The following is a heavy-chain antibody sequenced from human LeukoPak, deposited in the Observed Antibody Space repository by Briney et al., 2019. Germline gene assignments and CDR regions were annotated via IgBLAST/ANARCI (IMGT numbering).Heavy chain of an antibody. V-gene: IGHV3-9*01. CDR2: ISWNSGSI. Sequence: PGGSLRLSCAASGFTFDDYAMHWVRQAPGKGLEWVSGISWNSGSIGYADSVKGRFTISRDNAKNSLYLQMNSLRAEDTALYYCAKGRIVATMGSFDYWGQGTPVTVSS. CDR1: GFTFDDYA. D-gene: IGHD5-12*01. J-gene: IGHJ4*02. CDR3: AKGRIVATMGSFDY.